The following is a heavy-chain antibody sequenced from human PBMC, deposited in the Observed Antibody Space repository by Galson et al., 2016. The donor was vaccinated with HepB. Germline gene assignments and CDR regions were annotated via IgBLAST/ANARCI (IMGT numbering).Heavy chain of an antibody. D-gene: IGHD3-22*01. CDR2: IYYSGST. J-gene: IGHJ4*02. Sequence: ETLSLTCTVSGGSISSRNYYWGCIRQPPGKGLEWIGSIYYSGSTYYNPSLKRRVTISVDTSKNQFSLKLSSVTAADTAVYYCARHTDYYDTSGFVFDYWGQGTLVTVSS. CDR1: GGSISSRNYY. CDR3: ARHTDYYDTSGFVFDY. V-gene: IGHV4-39*01.